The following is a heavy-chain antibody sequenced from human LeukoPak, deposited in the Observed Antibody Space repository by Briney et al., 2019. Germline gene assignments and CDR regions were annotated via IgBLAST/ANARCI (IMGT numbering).Heavy chain of an antibody. CDR1: GGSISSYY. CDR3: ARRSRGYSYGYNWFDP. V-gene: IGHV4-59*01. CDR2: IYYSGST. Sequence: PSETLSLTCTVSGGSISSYYWSWIRQPPGKGLEWIGYIYYSGSTNYNPSLKSRVTISVDTSKNQCSLKLRSVTAADTAIYSCARRSRGYSYGYNWFDPWGQGTLVTVSS. J-gene: IGHJ5*02. D-gene: IGHD5-18*01.